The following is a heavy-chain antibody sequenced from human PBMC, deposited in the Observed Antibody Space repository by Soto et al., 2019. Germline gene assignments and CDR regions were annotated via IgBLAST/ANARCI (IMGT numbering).Heavy chain of an antibody. V-gene: IGHV4-34*01. CDR2: INHSGST. D-gene: IGHD6-13*01. CDR1: GGSVSGYY. J-gene: IGHJ5*02. Sequence: SETLSLTCAVYGGSVSGYYWSWIRQPPGKGLEWIGEINHSGSTNYNPSLKSRVTISVDTSKNQFSLKLSSVTAADTAVYYCAPTPRSSRGRNWFDPWGQGTLVTVSS. CDR3: APTPRSSRGRNWFDP.